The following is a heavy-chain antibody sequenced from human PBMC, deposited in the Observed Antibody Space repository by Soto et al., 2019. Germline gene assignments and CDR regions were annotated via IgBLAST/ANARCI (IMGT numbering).Heavy chain of an antibody. Sequence: GGSLRLSCAASGFTFSSYWMSWVRQAPGKGLEWVANIKQDGSEKYYVDSVKGRFTISRDNAKNSLYLQMNSLRAEDTAVYYCAREGKAARNYYYYYGMDVWGQGTTVTVSS. J-gene: IGHJ6*02. D-gene: IGHD6-13*01. V-gene: IGHV3-7*01. CDR2: IKQDGSEK. CDR1: GFTFSSYW. CDR3: AREGKAARNYYYYYGMDV.